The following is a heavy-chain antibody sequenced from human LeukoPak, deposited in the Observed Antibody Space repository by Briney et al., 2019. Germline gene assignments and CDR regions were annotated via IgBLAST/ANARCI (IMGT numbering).Heavy chain of an antibody. CDR3: ARYPNCGGDGYIDY. V-gene: IGHV2-70*20. D-gene: IGHD2-21*02. CDR2: IDWDDDK. Sequence: LRLSCAASGFTFSSYAMSWVRQAPGKGLEWLALIDWDDDKYYSTSLKTRLTISKDTSKNQVVLTKTNMDPVDTATYYCARYPNCGGDGYIDYWGQGTLVTVSS. CDR1: GFTFSSYAM. J-gene: IGHJ4*02.